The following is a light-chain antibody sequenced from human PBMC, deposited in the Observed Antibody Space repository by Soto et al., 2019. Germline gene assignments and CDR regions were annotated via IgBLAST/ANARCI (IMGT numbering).Light chain of an antibody. CDR2: AAS. Sequence: EIVMTQSPATLSVSPGERATLSCRASQSVSSNLAWYQQRPGQAPSLLIYAASTRATGIPARFSGSGSGTDFTLTISSLQSEDFALYYCQQYNNWPALTFGGGTKVEIK. V-gene: IGKV3-15*01. CDR3: QQYNNWPALT. CDR1: QSVSSN. J-gene: IGKJ4*01.